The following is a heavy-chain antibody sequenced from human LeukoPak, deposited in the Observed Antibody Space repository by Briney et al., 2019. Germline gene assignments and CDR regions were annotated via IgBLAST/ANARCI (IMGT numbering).Heavy chain of an antibody. J-gene: IGHJ4*02. D-gene: IGHD6-6*01. CDR3: ATPIAARRSGFYFDY. CDR2: IYPGDSDT. CDR1: GYSFTSYW. Sequence: GESLKISCKGSGYSFTSYWIGWVRQMPGKGLEWMGIIYPGDSDTRYSPSFQGQVTISADKSISTAYLQWSSLKASDTAMYYCATPIAARRSGFYFDYWGQGTLVTVSS. V-gene: IGHV5-51*01.